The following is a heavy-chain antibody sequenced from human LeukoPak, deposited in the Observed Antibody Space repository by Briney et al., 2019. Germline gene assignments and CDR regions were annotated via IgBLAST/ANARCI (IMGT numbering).Heavy chain of an antibody. D-gene: IGHD2-2*01. CDR2: INPNSGGT. CDR3: ARGSSTSSAPRKYWFDP. Sequence: ASVKVSCKASGSGFIGYYMHLVRQAPGQGLEWMGWINPNSGGTNYAQKFQGRVTMTRDTSISTAYMELSRLRSNDTAVYYCARGSSTSSAPRKYWFDPWGQGTLVTVSS. J-gene: IGHJ5*02. CDR1: GSGFIGYY. V-gene: IGHV1-2*02.